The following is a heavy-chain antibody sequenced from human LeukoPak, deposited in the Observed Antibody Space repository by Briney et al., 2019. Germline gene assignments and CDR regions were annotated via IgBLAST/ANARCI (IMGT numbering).Heavy chain of an antibody. CDR1: GYTFTGYG. CDR2: ISAYNGNT. CDR3: ARIDLAYGSGTYYSSYFEY. V-gene: IGHV1-18*01. D-gene: IGHD3-10*01. Sequence: ASVKVSCKASGYTFTGYGITWVRQAPGQGLEWMGWISAYNGNTNYAQKFQGRVTMTTETSTRTAYMELRSLRSDDAAVYYCARIDLAYGSGTYYSSYFEYWGQGTLVTVSP. J-gene: IGHJ4*02.